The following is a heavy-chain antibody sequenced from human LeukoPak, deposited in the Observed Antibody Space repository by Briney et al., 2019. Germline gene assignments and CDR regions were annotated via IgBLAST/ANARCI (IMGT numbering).Heavy chain of an antibody. D-gene: IGHD2-2*01. J-gene: IGHJ5*02. CDR1: GFTFDDYA. CDR3: AKDISPYCSSTSCYDVGVDP. V-gene: IGHV3-43D*03. CDR2: ISWDGGST. Sequence: GGSLRLSCAASGFTFDDYAMHWVRQAPGKGLEWVSLISWDGGSTYYADSVKGRFTISRDNSKNSPYLQMNSLRAEDTALYYCAKDISPYCSSTSCYDVGVDPWGQGTLVTVSS.